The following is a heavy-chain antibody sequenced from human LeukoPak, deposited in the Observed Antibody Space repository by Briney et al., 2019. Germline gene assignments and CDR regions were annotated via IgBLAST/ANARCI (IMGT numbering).Heavy chain of an antibody. Sequence: ASVKVSCKASGYTFTSYDINWVRQATGQGLEWMGWMNPNSGNTGYAQKFQGRGTMTRNTSISTAYMELSSLRSEDTAVYYCARELERGNNWFDPWGQGTLVTVSS. CDR3: ARELERGNNWFDP. J-gene: IGHJ5*02. D-gene: IGHD1-1*01. CDR2: MNPNSGNT. V-gene: IGHV1-8*01. CDR1: GYTFTSYD.